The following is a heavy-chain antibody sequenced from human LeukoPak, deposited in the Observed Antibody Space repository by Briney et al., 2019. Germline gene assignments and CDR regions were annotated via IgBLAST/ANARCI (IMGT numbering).Heavy chain of an antibody. D-gene: IGHD6-19*01. V-gene: IGHV1-46*01. J-gene: IGHJ5*02. CDR2: INPGGGST. CDR3: ARDLSSGWYDP. CDR1: GYTFTSYY. Sequence: ASVKVSCKASGYTFTSYYMHWVRQAPGQGLEWMGIINPGGGSTSYAQKFQGRVTMTRDTSTSTVYMELSSLRSEDTAVYYCARDLSSGWYDPWGQGTLVTVSS.